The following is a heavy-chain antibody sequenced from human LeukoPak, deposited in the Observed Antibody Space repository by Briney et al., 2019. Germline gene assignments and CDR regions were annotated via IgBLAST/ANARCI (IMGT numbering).Heavy chain of an antibody. CDR3: VPTDSSGLD. J-gene: IGHJ4*02. CDR2: TNTDGSST. Sequence: PGGSLRLSCEASVLTLSHCWMHWVRQAPGKGLVWVSRTNTDGSSTSYVESVKGRFTNSRDNAKNTKYLQMNSLRAEDTAMYYCVPTDSSGLDWGQGTLVTVSS. D-gene: IGHD3-22*01. V-gene: IGHV3-74*01. CDR1: VLTLSHCW.